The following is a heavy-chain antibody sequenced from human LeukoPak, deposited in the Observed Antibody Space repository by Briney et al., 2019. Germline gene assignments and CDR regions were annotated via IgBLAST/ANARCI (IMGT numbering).Heavy chain of an antibody. J-gene: IGHJ5*02. Sequence: PSETLSLTCTVSGGSISSYYWSWIRQPAGKGLEWIGRIHTSGTTNYNPSLKSRVTMSVDKSKNQFSLKLSSVTAADTAVYYCARQPYGDYGSNWFDPWGQGTLVTVSS. CDR1: GGSISSYY. V-gene: IGHV4-4*07. CDR2: IHTSGTT. CDR3: ARQPYGDYGSNWFDP. D-gene: IGHD4-17*01.